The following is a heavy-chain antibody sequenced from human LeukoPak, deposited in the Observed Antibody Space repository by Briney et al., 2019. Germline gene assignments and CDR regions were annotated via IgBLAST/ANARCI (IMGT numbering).Heavy chain of an antibody. D-gene: IGHD6-19*01. V-gene: IGHV3-21*01. CDR2: ISSRRSYI. CDR3: ARDQGYSSGSCDY. J-gene: IGHJ4*02. Sequence: SSISSRRSYIYYADSVKGRFTISRDNAKNSLYLQMNSLRAEDTAVYYCARDQGYSSGSCDYWGQGTLVTVSS.